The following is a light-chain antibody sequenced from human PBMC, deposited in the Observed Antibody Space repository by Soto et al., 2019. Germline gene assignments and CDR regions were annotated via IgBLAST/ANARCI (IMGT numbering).Light chain of an antibody. V-gene: IGKV3-20*01. Sequence: EIVLTQSPGTLSLSPGERATLSCRASQSVSSSYLAWYQQKPGQAPRLLIYGASSRATGIRDRFSGSGSGTDFTLTISRLEPEDFAVYYCQQYGSSPPITFGQGTRLEIK. CDR3: QQYGSSPPIT. CDR1: QSVSSSY. J-gene: IGKJ5*01. CDR2: GAS.